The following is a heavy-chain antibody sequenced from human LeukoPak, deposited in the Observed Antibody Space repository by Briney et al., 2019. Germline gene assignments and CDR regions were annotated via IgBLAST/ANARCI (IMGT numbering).Heavy chain of an antibody. D-gene: IGHD2-15*01. CDR2: INHSGST. Sequence: SETLSLTCAVYGGSFSGYYWSWIRQPPGKGLEWIGEINHSGSTNYNPSLKSRVTISEDTSKNQFSLKLSSVTAADTAVYYCARWVVAASATFVDYWGQGTLVTVSS. CDR3: ARWVVAASATFVDY. CDR1: GGSFSGYY. J-gene: IGHJ4*02. V-gene: IGHV4-34*01.